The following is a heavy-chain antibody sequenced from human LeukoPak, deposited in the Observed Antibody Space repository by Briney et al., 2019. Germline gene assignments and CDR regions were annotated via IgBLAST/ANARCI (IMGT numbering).Heavy chain of an antibody. D-gene: IGHD6-19*01. Sequence: GGSLRLSCAASGFTFSNYWLHWVRQAPGKGLVWVSRINSDGSSTNYADSVKGRFTISRDNAKNTLYLQMNSLRAEDTAVYYCARGVIAVAGTFDPWGEGTLVTVSS. CDR3: ARGVIAVAGTFDP. J-gene: IGHJ5*02. CDR2: INSDGSST. CDR1: GFTFSNYW. V-gene: IGHV3-74*01.